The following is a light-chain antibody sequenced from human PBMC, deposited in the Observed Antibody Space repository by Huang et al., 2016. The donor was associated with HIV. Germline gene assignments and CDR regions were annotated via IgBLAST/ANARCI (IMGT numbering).Light chain of an antibody. CDR1: QSVSSN. CDR2: GAS. CDR3: QQYDSYSRWT. V-gene: IGKV3-15*01. J-gene: IGKJ1*01. Sequence: EIVMTQSPATLSVSPGERATLSCRASQSVSSNLAWYQQKPGQAPRLLIYGASTRATGIPARFSALGSGTEFTLTISSLQSEDFATYYCQQYDSYSRWTFGQGTKVEVK.